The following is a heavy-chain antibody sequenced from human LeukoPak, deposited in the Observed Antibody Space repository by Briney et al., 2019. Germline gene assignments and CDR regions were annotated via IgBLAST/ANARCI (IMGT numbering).Heavy chain of an antibody. D-gene: IGHD6-19*01. V-gene: IGHV1-2*02. Sequence: ASVKVSCKASGYTFTGYYMHWVRQAPGQGLEWMGWINPNSGGTNYAQKFQGRVTMTRDTSISTAYMELSSLRSEDMAVYYCARGNSGWSPVDYWGQGTLVTVSS. CDR1: GYTFTGYY. J-gene: IGHJ4*02. CDR2: INPNSGGT. CDR3: ARGNSGWSPVDY.